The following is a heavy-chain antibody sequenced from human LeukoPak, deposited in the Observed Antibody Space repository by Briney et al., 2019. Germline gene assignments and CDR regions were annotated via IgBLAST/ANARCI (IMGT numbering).Heavy chain of an antibody. V-gene: IGHV4-34*01. D-gene: IGHD3-10*01. CDR2: INHSGST. J-gene: IGHJ4*02. Sequence: SETLSLTCAVYGGSFSGYYWSWIRQPPGKGLEWIEEINHSGSTNYNPSLKSRVTISVDTSKNQFSLKLSSVTAADTAVYYCARRGMGPGVFDYWGQGTLVTVSS. CDR1: GGSFSGYY. CDR3: ARRGMGPGVFDY.